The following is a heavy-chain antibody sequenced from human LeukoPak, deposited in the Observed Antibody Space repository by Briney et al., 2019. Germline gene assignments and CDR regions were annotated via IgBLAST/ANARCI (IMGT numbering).Heavy chain of an antibody. Sequence: GGSLRLSCAASGFTFSSYWMSWVRQAPGKGLEWVANIKQDGSEKYYVDSVKGRFTISRDNAKSSLYLQMNSLRAEDTAVYYCARESPDIVLMVYATMLDYWGQGTLVTVSS. CDR3: ARESPDIVLMVYATMLDY. V-gene: IGHV3-7*01. J-gene: IGHJ4*02. CDR1: GFTFSSYW. CDR2: IKQDGSEK. D-gene: IGHD2-8*01.